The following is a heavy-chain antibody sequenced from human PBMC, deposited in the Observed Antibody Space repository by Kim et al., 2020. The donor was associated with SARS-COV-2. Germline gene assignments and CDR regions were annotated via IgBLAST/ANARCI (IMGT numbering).Heavy chain of an antibody. V-gene: IGHV4-59*01. CDR1: GGSISSYY. CDR2: IYYSGST. Sequence: SETLSLTCTVSGGSISSYYWSWIRQPPGKGLEWIGYIYYSGSTNYNPSLKSRVTISVDTSKNQFSLKLSSVTAADTAVYYCASYDSSGYYLAFDYWGQGTLVTVSS. J-gene: IGHJ4*02. D-gene: IGHD3-22*01. CDR3: ASYDSSGYYLAFDY.